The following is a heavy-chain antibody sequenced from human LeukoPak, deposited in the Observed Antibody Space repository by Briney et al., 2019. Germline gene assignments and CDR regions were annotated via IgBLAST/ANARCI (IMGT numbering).Heavy chain of an antibody. CDR1: GYTFTDYC. J-gene: IGHJ4*02. D-gene: IGHD3-22*01. CDR3: ARSPGSSSYWGPFDV. CDR2: IDPKSGAT. Sequence: GASVKVSCKASGYTFTDYCIHWLRQAPGRGPEWLGWIDPKSGATYYAEKFQGRVTMTGDTSIDTAYMQQNRLTSDDTAVYYCARSPGSSSYWGPFDVWGQGALVTVSS. V-gene: IGHV1-2*02.